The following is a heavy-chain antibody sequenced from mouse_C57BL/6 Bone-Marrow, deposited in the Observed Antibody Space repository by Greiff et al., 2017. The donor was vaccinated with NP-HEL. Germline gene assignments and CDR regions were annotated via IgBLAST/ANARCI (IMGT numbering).Heavy chain of an antibody. D-gene: IGHD2-4*01. J-gene: IGHJ1*03. CDR3: ARDRRLRAWDFDV. CDR2: INYDGSST. V-gene: IGHV5-16*01. CDR1: GFTFSDYY. Sequence: EVQLVESEGGLVQPGSSMKLSCTASGFTFSDYYMAWVRQVPEKGLEWVANINYDGSSTYYLDSLKSRFIISRDNAKNILYLQMSSLKSEDTATYYCARDRRLRAWDFDVWGTGTTVTVSS.